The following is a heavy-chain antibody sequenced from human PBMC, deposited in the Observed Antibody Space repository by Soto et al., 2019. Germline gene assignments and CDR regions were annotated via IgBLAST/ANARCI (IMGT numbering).Heavy chain of an antibody. CDR1: GFTVSSNY. V-gene: IGHV3-66*01. J-gene: IGHJ6*03. CDR3: ASAYYYYYMDV. CDR2: IYSGGST. Sequence: GGSLRLSCAASGFTVSSNYMSWVRQAPGKGLEWVSVIYSGGSTYYADSVKGRFTISRDNSKNTLYLQMNSLRAEDTAVYYCASAYYYYYMDVWGKGTPVTVSS.